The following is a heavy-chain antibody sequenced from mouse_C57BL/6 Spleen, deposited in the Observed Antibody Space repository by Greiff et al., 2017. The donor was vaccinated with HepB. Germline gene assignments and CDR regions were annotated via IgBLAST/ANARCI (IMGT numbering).Heavy chain of an antibody. J-gene: IGHJ4*01. CDR2: INPNNGGT. V-gene: IGHV1-18*01. D-gene: IGHD3-2*02. CDR1: GYTFTDDN. CDR3: ASGAQARAMDY. Sequence: EVKLQESGPELVKPGASVKIPCKASGYTFTDDNMDWVKQSHGKSLEWIGDINPNNGGTIYNQKFKGKAKLTVDKSSSTAYIELRSLTSEDTAVYYCASGAQARAMDYWGQGTSVTVSS.